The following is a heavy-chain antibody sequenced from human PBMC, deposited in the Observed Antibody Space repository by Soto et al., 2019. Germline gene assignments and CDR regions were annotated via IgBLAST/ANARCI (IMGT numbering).Heavy chain of an antibody. Sequence: GGSLRFSCAASGFTLSDYEMSWIRQAPGEGPEWVSFISRSGDTIYYVDSVKGRFSISRDNAEKSVYLQVTSLRAEDTAGYFYARGNGWFEEDVFDLWGQGTMVTVSS. CDR1: GFTLSDYE. D-gene: IGHD2-8*01. J-gene: IGHJ3*01. CDR2: ISRSGDTI. V-gene: IGHV3-11*01. CDR3: ARGNGWFEEDVFDL.